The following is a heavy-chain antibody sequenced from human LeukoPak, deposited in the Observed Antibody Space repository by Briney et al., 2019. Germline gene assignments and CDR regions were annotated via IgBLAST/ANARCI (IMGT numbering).Heavy chain of an antibody. V-gene: IGHV3-23*01. Sequence: PGGSLRLSCAASGFIFSTYIMSWVRQAPGKGLEWVSSISSSGGSTYYADSVKGRFTISRDNSKNTLYLQVNSLRAEDTAVYYCAKPRLQLELRLLFDYWGQGTLVTVSS. CDR3: AKPRLQLELRLLFDY. D-gene: IGHD1-7*01. J-gene: IGHJ4*02. CDR2: ISSSGGST. CDR1: GFIFSTYI.